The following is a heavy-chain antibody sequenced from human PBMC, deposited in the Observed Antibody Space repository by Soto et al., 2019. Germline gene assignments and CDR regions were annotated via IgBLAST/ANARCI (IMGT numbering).Heavy chain of an antibody. V-gene: IGHV4-59*08. Sequence: SETLSLTCTVSGGTINSDYWSWIRQPPGKGLEWIGYIYYRGNTNYNPSLKSRVTISIDTSKNHFSLNLSSVTAADTAVYYCARPLAGEQVFDIWGQGTMVTVSS. CDR2: IYYRGNT. CDR1: GGTINSDY. CDR3: ARPLAGEQVFDI. J-gene: IGHJ3*02. D-gene: IGHD6-13*01.